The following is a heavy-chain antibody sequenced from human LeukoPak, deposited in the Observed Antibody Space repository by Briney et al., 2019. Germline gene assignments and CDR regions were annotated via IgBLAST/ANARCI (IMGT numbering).Heavy chain of an antibody. Sequence: GGSLRLSCAASGFTVSSNYMSWVRQAPGKGLEWVAVISYDGSNKYYADSVKGRFTISRDNSKNTLYLQMNSLRAEDTAVYYCAIGYNLDYWGQGTLVTVSS. D-gene: IGHD1-14*01. CDR1: GFTVSSNY. J-gene: IGHJ4*02. CDR3: AIGYNLDY. V-gene: IGHV3-30*03. CDR2: ISYDGSNK.